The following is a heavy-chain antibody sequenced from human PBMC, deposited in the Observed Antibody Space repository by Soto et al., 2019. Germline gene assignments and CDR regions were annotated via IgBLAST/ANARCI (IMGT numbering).Heavy chain of an antibody. Sequence: QVQLVQSGTEVKKPGASMKVSCKASGYSFATSGISWVRQAPGQGLEWMGWISAYNGNTNYEKKLQDRVTMTTDTSTSTAYLELRSLRSDDTAVYYCARAGHYYDSSGYATWGQGTLVTVS. CDR3: ARAGHYYDSSGYAT. D-gene: IGHD3-22*01. CDR1: GYSFATSG. CDR2: ISAYNGNT. V-gene: IGHV1-18*01. J-gene: IGHJ5*02.